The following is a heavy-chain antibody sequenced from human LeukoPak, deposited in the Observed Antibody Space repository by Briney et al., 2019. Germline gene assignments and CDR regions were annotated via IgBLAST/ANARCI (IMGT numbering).Heavy chain of an antibody. CDR3: TLVPPNP. CDR1: GFTFSSYA. V-gene: IGHV3-30-3*01. Sequence: GGSLRLSCAASGFTFSSYAMHWVHQAPGKGLEWVAVISYDGSNKYYADSVKGRFTISRDNSKNTLYLQMNSLRAEDTAVYYCTLVPPNPWGQGTLVTVSS. J-gene: IGHJ5*02. CDR2: ISYDGSNK.